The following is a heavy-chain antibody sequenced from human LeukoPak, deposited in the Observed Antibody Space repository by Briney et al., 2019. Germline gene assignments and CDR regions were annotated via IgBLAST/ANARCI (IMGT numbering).Heavy chain of an antibody. J-gene: IGHJ6*02. CDR2: ISSSSSYI. CDR3: AQLMVRGVTATPMDV. Sequence: PGGSLRLSCAASGFTFSSYSMNWVRQAPGKGLEWVSSISSSSSYIYYADSVKGRFTISRDNAKNSLYLQMNSLRAEDTAVYYCAQLMVRGVTATPMDVWGQGTTVTVSS. D-gene: IGHD3-10*01. V-gene: IGHV3-21*01. CDR1: GFTFSSYS.